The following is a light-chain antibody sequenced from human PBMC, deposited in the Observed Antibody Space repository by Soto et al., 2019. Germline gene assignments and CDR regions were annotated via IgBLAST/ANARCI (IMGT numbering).Light chain of an antibody. CDR1: QSISSY. J-gene: IGKJ5*01. Sequence: DIQMTQSPSSLSASVGDRFTITCRASQSISSYLNWYQQKPGKAPKLLIYAASSLQSGVPSRFSGSGSGTDFTLTISSLQPEDFATYYCQQSYSWITFGQGTRLEIK. CDR3: QQSYSWIT. V-gene: IGKV1-39*01. CDR2: AAS.